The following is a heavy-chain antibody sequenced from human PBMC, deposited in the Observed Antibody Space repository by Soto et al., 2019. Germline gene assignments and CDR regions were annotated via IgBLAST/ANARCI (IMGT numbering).Heavy chain of an antibody. CDR2: IKSKTDGGTT. CDR3: TTDETYYYDSSGYYAFDI. D-gene: IGHD3-22*01. V-gene: IGHV3-15*01. CDR1: GFTFSNAW. J-gene: IGHJ3*02. Sequence: EVQLVESGGGLVKPGGSLRLSCAASGFTFSNAWMSWVRQAPGKGLEWVGRIKSKTDGGTTDYAAPVKGRFTISRDDSKNTLYLKMNSLKTEDTAVYYCTTDETYYYDSSGYYAFDIWGQGTMVTVSS.